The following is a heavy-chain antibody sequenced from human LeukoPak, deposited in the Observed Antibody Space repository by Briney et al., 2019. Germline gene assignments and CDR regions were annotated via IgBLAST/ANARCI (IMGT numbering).Heavy chain of an antibody. Sequence: PSETLSLTCAVYGGSFRGYFWTWIRQSPGKGLEWLGAVNHVGSTDCNPSLNSRLTISLATSKNHFSLKLTSVTAADTAMYYGVGGSSGPRLAYWGQGALVTVSS. CDR2: VNHVGST. D-gene: IGHD6-19*01. J-gene: IGHJ4*02. CDR1: GGSFRGYF. CDR3: VGGSSGPRLAY. V-gene: IGHV4-34*01.